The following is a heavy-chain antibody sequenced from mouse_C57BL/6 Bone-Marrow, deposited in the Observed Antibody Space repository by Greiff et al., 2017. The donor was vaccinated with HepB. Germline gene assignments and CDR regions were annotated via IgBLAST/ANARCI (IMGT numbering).Heavy chain of an antibody. D-gene: IGHD2-3*01. CDR1: GYTFTSYW. V-gene: IGHV1-5*01. CDR3: TRGWQLRGYFDY. CDR2: IYPGNSDT. J-gene: IGHJ2*01. Sequence: VQLQQSGTVLARPGASVKMSCKTSGYTFTSYWMHWVKQRPGQGLEWIGAIYPGNSDTSYNQKFKGKAKLTAVTSVSTAYMELSSLTNEDSAVYYCTRGWQLRGYFDYWGQGTTLTVSS.